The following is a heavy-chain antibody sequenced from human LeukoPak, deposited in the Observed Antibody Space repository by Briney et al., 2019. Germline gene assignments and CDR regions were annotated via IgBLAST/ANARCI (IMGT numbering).Heavy chain of an antibody. CDR3: AKRDWDNAYNWFDP. CDR1: GFTFSSYA. D-gene: IGHD1/OR15-1a*01. J-gene: IGHJ5*02. Sequence: PGGSLRLSCAASGFTFSSYALSWVRQAPGKGLEWVSAITGSGGSTYYADSVEGRFTISRDNSKNTLYLQMNSLRAEDTAVYYCAKRDWDNAYNWFDPWGQGTLVTVSS. V-gene: IGHV3-23*01. CDR2: ITGSGGST.